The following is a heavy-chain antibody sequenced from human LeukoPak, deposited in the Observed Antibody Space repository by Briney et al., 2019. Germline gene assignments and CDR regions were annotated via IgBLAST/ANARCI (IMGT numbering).Heavy chain of an antibody. CDR2: ISTYNGNT. J-gene: IGHJ4*02. CDR3: ARDGRSSSWPYYFDY. V-gene: IGHV1-18*01. CDR1: GYTFTSFG. D-gene: IGHD6-13*01. Sequence: ASVKVSCKASGYTFTSFGITWVRRAPGQGLEWMGWISTYNGNTNYAQKLQGRVTMTTDTSTSTAYMELRSLRSDDTAVYYCARDGRSSSWPYYFDYWGQGTLVTVSP.